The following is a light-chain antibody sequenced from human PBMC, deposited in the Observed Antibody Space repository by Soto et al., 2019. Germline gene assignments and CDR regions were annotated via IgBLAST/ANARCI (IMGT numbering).Light chain of an antibody. V-gene: IGKV3-20*01. CDR2: GAS. J-gene: IGKJ2*01. CDR1: QTVSSRY. CDR3: QQYGRSPPFT. Sequence: VVTQSPGTLSLSPGERATLSCRASQTVSSRYLAWYQQKPGQAPRLLMYGASNRATGIPDRFSGSGSGTDFTLTISRLEPEDFAVYFCQQYGRSPPFTFGQGTK.